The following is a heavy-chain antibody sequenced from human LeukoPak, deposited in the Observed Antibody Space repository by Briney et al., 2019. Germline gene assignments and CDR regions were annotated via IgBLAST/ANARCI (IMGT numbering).Heavy chain of an antibody. D-gene: IGHD3-10*01. Sequence: PGGSLRLSCAASGFTFSDYYMSWIRPAPGEGLEWVSYISSSGSTIYYADSVKGRFTISRDNGKNSLYLQMNSLRAEDTAVYYCASGNYYGSGSYYGVGAYFDYWGQGTLVTVSS. CDR1: GFTFSDYY. CDR3: ASGNYYGSGSYYGVGAYFDY. J-gene: IGHJ4*02. V-gene: IGHV3-11*01. CDR2: ISSSGSTI.